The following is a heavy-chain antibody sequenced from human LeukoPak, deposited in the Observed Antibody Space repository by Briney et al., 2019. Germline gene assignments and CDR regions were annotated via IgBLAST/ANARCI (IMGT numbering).Heavy chain of an antibody. Sequence: SETLSLTCAVYGGSFSGYYWSWIRQPPGKGLEWIGEINHSGSTNYNPSLKGRVTISVDTSKNQFSLKLSSVTAADTAVYYCARAVNIVVVPAAIGHWFDSWGQGTLVTVSS. CDR2: INHSGST. D-gene: IGHD2-2*01. CDR3: ARAVNIVVVPAAIGHWFDS. CDR1: GGSFSGYY. J-gene: IGHJ5*01. V-gene: IGHV4-34*01.